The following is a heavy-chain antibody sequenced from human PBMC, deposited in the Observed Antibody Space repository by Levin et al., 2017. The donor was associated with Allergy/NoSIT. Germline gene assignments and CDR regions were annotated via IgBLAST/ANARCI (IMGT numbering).Heavy chain of an antibody. CDR2: IYYSGST. V-gene: IGHV4-59*01. Sequence: SETLSLTCSVSGGSISSYYWSWIRQPPGKGLEWIGYIYYSGSTNYNPSLKSRVTMSVDMSTKQFSLKLSSVTAADTAVYYCAGDNRYCTSTTCYSDGMDVWGQGTTVTVSS. D-gene: IGHD2-2*01. CDR3: AGDNRYCTSTTCYSDGMDV. CDR1: GGSISSYY. J-gene: IGHJ6*01.